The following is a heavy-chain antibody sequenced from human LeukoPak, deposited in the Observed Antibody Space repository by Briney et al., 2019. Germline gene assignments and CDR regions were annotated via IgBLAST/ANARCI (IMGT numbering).Heavy chain of an antibody. CDR3: ARSRGSSSWYFPYYFDY. Sequence: ASVKVSCKASGYTFTSYAMNWVRQAPGQGLEWMGWINTNTGSPTYAQGFTGRFVFSLDTSVSTVYLQISSLKAEDTAVYYCARSRGSSSWYFPYYFDYWGQGTLVTVSS. CDR1: GYTFTSYA. J-gene: IGHJ4*02. CDR2: INTNTGSP. D-gene: IGHD6-13*01. V-gene: IGHV7-4-1*02.